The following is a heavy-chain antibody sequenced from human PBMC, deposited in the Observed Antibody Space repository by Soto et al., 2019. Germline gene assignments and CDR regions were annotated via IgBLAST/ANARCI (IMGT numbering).Heavy chain of an antibody. CDR3: ARGGITMIVVGENWFDP. Sequence: ASVKVSCKASGYTFTGYYMHWVRQAPGQGLEWMGWINPDSGGTNYAQKFQGRVTMTRDTSISTAYMELSRLRSDDTAVYYCARGGITMIVVGENWFDPWGQGTLVTAPQ. CDR1: GYTFTGYY. CDR2: INPDSGGT. V-gene: IGHV1-2*02. D-gene: IGHD3-22*01. J-gene: IGHJ5*02.